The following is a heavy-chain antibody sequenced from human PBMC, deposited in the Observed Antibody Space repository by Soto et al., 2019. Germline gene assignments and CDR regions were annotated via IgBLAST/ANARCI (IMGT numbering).Heavy chain of an antibody. J-gene: IGHJ6*02. Sequence: EVQLVESGGGVVRPGGSLRLSCAASGFTFDDYGMSWVRQAPGKGLEWVSGINWNGGSTGYADSVKGRFTISRDNAKNSPDLQMNSRRAEDTALDYCARERGYCSSTSCSYYYYYYGMDVWGQGTTVTVSS. CDR3: ARERGYCSSTSCSYYYYYYGMDV. V-gene: IGHV3-20*04. D-gene: IGHD2-2*01. CDR1: GFTFDDYG. CDR2: INWNGGST.